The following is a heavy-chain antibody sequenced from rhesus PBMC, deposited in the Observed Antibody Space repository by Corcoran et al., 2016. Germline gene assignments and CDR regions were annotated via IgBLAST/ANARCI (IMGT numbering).Heavy chain of an antibody. D-gene: IGHD5-42*01. Sequence: QLQLQESGPGLVKPSETLSVTCAVSGGSISSSYWSWIRQAPGKGLEWIGYIYGSGSSTNYNPSLKGLVTLSVDTSKNQLSLKLSSVTAADTAVYYCATSTGDTAGTVLIGYWGQGVLVTVSS. CDR3: ATSTGDTAGTVLIGY. CDR1: GGSISSSY. J-gene: IGHJ4*01. V-gene: IGHV4-169*01. CDR2: IYGSGSST.